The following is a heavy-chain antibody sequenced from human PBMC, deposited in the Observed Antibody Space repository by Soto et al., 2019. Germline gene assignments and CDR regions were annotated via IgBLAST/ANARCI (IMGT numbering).Heavy chain of an antibody. CDR3: SRVGISSSDAFDI. V-gene: IGHV4-31*03. J-gene: IGHJ3*02. CDR1: GASFSGGGYS. D-gene: IGHD6-6*01. CDR2: IYYTGNT. Sequence: QVQLQESGPGLSKPAHTLSPTCTFPGASFSGGGYSWSWARQHPEKGLEWIGNIYYTGNTNYNASHKSRGTISVDTSNNQFSLKLSAVTAADTAVYYCSRVGISSSDAFDIWGQGTTVTVSS.